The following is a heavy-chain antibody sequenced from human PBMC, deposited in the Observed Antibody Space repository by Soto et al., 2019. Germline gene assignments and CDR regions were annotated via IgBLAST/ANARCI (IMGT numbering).Heavy chain of an antibody. CDR3: ARGVAGSGFDL. Sequence: QTLSLTCAISGASVSSNTAAWNWIRSSPSRGLEWLGRTYYRSNWRHDYAVSVKSRITVNPDTSKNHFSLQLNSVTPDDTAVYYCARGVAGSGFDLWGQGTLVTVSS. D-gene: IGHD6-19*01. CDR2: TYYRSNWRH. CDR1: GASVSSNTAA. V-gene: IGHV6-1*01. J-gene: IGHJ4*02.